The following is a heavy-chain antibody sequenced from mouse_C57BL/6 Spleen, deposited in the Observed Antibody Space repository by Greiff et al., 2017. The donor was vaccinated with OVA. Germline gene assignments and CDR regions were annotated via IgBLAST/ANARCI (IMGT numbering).Heavy chain of an antibody. D-gene: IGHD4-1*01. CDR3: AREEGLTGSFAY. Sequence: QVQLQQPGAELVKPGASVKLSCKASGYTFTSYWMHWVKQRPGLGLEWIGRIDPNSGGTKYNEKFKSKATLTVDKPSSTAYMQLSSLTSEDSAVYYCAREEGLTGSFAYWGQGTLGTVAA. V-gene: IGHV1-72*01. CDR2: IDPNSGGT. J-gene: IGHJ3*01. CDR1: GYTFTSYW.